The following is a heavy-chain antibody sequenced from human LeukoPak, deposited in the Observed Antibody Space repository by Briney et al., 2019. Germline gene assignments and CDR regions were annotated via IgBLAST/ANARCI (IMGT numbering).Heavy chain of an antibody. D-gene: IGHD3-16*02. Sequence: PGGSLRLSCAASGFTFSSYEMNWVRQAPGKGLEWVSYISSSGSTIYYADSVKGRFTISRDNAKNSLYLQMNSLRAEDTAVYYCARGAYYDYVWGSYRYVFGYWGQGTLVTVSS. J-gene: IGHJ4*02. V-gene: IGHV3-48*03. CDR3: ARGAYYDYVWGSYRYVFGY. CDR1: GFTFSSYE. CDR2: ISSSGSTI.